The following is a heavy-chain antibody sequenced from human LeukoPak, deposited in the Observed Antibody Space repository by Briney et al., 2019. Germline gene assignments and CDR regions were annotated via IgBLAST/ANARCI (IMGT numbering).Heavy chain of an antibody. CDR2: ISWNSGSI. J-gene: IGHJ4*02. D-gene: IGHD3-22*01. Sequence: PGGSLRLSCAASGFTFDDYAMHWVRQAPGKGLEWVSGISWNSGSIGYADSVKGRFTISRDNAKNSLYLQMNSLRAEDTAVYYCARDEVTMIVVAMGNWGQGTLVTVSS. CDR3: ARDEVTMIVVAMGN. V-gene: IGHV3-9*01. CDR1: GFTFDDYA.